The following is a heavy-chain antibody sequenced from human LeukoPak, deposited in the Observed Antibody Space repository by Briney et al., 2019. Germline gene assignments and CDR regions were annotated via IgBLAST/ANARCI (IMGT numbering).Heavy chain of an antibody. V-gene: IGHV3-49*04. J-gene: IGHJ4*02. CDR3: TSGLWTY. CDR2: IRSNTYGGTT. CDR1: GFTFGEYA. D-gene: IGHD3/OR15-3a*01. Sequence: GGSLRLSCTASGFTFGEYAMSWVRQAPGKGLEWVGFIRSNTYGGTTQYAASVKGRFTGSRDDSKSIAYLQMNSLKTEDTVVYYCTSGLWTYWGQGTLVTVSS.